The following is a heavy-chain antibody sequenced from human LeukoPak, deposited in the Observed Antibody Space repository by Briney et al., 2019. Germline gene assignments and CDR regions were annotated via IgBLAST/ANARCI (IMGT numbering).Heavy chain of an antibody. J-gene: IGHJ5*02. D-gene: IGHD5-18*01. CDR2: ISAYNGNT. CDR1: GYTFTSYG. V-gene: IGHV1-18*01. CDR3: AKRSEYSYGYGWFDP. Sequence: ASVKVSCKASGYTFTSYGISWVRQAPGQGLEWMGWISAYNGNTNYAQKLQGRVTMTTDTSTSTAYMELRSLRSDDTAVYYCAKRSEYSYGYGWFDPWGQGTLVTVSS.